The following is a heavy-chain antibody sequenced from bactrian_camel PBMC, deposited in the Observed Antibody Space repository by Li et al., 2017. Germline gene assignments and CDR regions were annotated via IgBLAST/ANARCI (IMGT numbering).Heavy chain of an antibody. D-gene: IGHD6*01. Sequence: VQLVEFGGGSAQAGGSLRLSCVRSGAISDNYCVGWFRKRPGKAREGVASIDSDGTISYADSVKGRFTISRDNSKNTLYLQMNKLKSDDTAMYYCGGDWGRSRNSRLCYDGSWYFAPRAMGHGTQVTVS. CDR2: IDSDGTI. V-gene: IGHV3S63*01. J-gene: IGHJ4*01. CDR1: GAISDNYC.